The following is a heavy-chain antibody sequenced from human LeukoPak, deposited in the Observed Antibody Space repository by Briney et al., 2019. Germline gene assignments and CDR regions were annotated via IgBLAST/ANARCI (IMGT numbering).Heavy chain of an antibody. CDR2: VSSDGTT. Sequence: SDTLSLTCSVSGDSVTSYYWNWIRQPPGEGLERIGYVSSDGTTNYTPPLRRRVIMSVDTANNHISLNLTSLTAADTAIYYSARLDCSGVLACYNHWGRGTLVTVSS. CDR1: GDSVTSYY. V-gene: IGHV4-59*08. CDR3: ARLDCSGVLACYNH. J-gene: IGHJ4*02. D-gene: IGHD2-15*01.